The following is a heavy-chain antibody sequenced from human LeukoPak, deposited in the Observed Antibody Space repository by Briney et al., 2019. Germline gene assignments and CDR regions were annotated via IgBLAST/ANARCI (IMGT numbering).Heavy chain of an antibody. J-gene: IGHJ5*02. V-gene: IGHV3-48*01. CDR2: ISSSSSTI. D-gene: IGHD3-3*01. CDR1: GFTFSSYS. Sequence: GGSLRLSCAASGFTFSSYSMNWVRQAPGKGLEWVSYISSSSSTIYYADSVKGRFTISRDNAKNSLYLQMNSLRAEDTAVYYCARDTKYYDFWSGYYWFDPWGQGTLVTVS. CDR3: ARDTKYYDFWSGYYWFDP.